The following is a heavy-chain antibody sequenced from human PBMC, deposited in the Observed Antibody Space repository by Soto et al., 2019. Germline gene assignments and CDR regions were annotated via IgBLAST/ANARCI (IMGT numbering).Heavy chain of an antibody. CDR3: AHRVLRTVFGLVTTTAIYFDF. V-gene: IGHV2-5*02. Sequence: QITLKESGPPVVKPTETLTLTCTFSGFSLTTSGVGVGWVRQSLGKAPEWLALIYWDDDKRYSTSLKSRLTITKDTSKNQVVLTMANVDPADTATYYCAHRVLRTVFGLVTTTAIYFDFWGQGTPVVVSS. D-gene: IGHD3-3*01. CDR1: GFSLTTSGVG. CDR2: IYWDDDK. J-gene: IGHJ4*02.